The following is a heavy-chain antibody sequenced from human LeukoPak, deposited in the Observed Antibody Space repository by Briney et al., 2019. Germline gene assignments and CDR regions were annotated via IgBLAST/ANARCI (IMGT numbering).Heavy chain of an antibody. Sequence: GGSLRLSCGVSGFTFSNYGMHWVRQAPGKGLEWVALIWYDGSNKYYTDSVKGRLTISRDNSKDTLFLQMNGLRAEDTAVYYCAREGPRGNSQFDYWGQGTLSPSPQ. CDR2: IWYDGSNK. D-gene: IGHD2/OR15-2a*01. J-gene: IGHJ4*02. CDR3: AREGPRGNSQFDY. V-gene: IGHV3-33*08. CDR1: GFTFSNYG.